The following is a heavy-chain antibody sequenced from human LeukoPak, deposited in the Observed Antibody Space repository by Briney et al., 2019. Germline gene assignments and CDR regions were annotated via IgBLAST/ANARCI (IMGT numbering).Heavy chain of an antibody. CDR3: ARERAGIAAAGAFDY. Sequence: SGGSLRLSCAASGFTFSSYAMHWVRQAPGKGLEWVAVISYDAINKYYADSVKGRFTISRDNSKNTLYLQMNSLRAEDTAVYYCARERAGIAAAGAFDYWGQGTLVTVSS. CDR1: GFTFSSYA. D-gene: IGHD6-13*01. J-gene: IGHJ4*02. V-gene: IGHV3-30-3*01. CDR2: ISYDAINK.